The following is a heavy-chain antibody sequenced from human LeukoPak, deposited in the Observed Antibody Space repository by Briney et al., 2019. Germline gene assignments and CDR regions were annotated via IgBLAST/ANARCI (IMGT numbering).Heavy chain of an antibody. CDR1: GYTFTDYH. J-gene: IGHJ4*02. Sequence: ASVKVSCKASGYTFTDYHINWVRQAPGQGLEWMGWINPKSGDTNYAQKFQGRVTLTRDASISTAYMELSSLRSDDTALYYCAYRGDTYAYDHWGQGTLVTVSS. CDR2: INPKSGDT. CDR3: AYRGDTYAYDH. D-gene: IGHD5-18*01. V-gene: IGHV1-2*02.